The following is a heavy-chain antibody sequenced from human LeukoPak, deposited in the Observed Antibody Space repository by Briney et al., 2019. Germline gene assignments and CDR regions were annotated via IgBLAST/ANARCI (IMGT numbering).Heavy chain of an antibody. Sequence: SETLSLTCTVSGGSVSSGSYYWSWVRQPPEKGLEWIGYIYYSGSTNYNPSLKSRVTISVDTSKNQFSLRLSSVTAADTAVYYCARQFGYYDSSGYTSYFDYWGQGTLVTVSS. CDR1: GGSVSSGSYY. J-gene: IGHJ4*02. CDR3: ARQFGYYDSSGYTSYFDY. D-gene: IGHD3-22*01. CDR2: IYYSGST. V-gene: IGHV4-61*01.